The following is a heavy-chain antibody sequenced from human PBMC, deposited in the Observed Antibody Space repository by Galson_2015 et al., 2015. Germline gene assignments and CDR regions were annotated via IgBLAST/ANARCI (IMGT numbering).Heavy chain of an antibody. D-gene: IGHD5-12*01. V-gene: IGHV3-48*02. J-gene: IGHJ5*02. CDR3: ARDRGKGGFGWLRGNWFDP. CDR2: ISSSSSTI. Sequence: SLRLSCAASGFTFSSYSMNWVRQAPGKGLEWVSYISSSSSTIYYADSVKGRFTISRDNAKNSLYLQMNSLRDEDTAVYYCARDRGKGGFGWLRGNWFDPWGQGTLVTVSS. CDR1: GFTFSSYS.